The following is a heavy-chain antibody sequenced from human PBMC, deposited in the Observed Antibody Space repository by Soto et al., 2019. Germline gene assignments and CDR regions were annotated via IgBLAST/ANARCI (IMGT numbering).Heavy chain of an antibody. V-gene: IGHV4-31*03. CDR1: GGSISSGGYY. Sequence: SETLSLTCTVSGGSISSGGYYWSWIRQHPGKGLEWIGYIYYSGSTNYNPSLKSRVTISVXTSKNQFSLKLRSVTAADTAVYYCARVSLGRSIQTYYFLAYYYYGMDVWGQGATVTVSS. CDR3: ARVSLGRSIQTYYFLAYYYYGMDV. D-gene: IGHD3-22*01. J-gene: IGHJ6*02. CDR2: IYYSGST.